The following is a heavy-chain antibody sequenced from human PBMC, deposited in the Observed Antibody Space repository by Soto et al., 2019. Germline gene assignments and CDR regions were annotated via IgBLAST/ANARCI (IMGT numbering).Heavy chain of an antibody. J-gene: IGHJ3*02. CDR1: GGSISSSSYY. CDR2: IYYSGST. CDR3: ARLIDYGDSLSIYGAFDI. V-gene: IGHV4-39*01. Sequence: QLQLQESGPGLVKPSETLSLTCTVSGGSISSSSYYWGWIRQPPGKGLEWIGSIYYSGSTYYNPSLESRVTIYVDTSKNQFSLKLSSVTAADTAVYYCARLIDYGDSLSIYGAFDIWGQGTMVTVSS. D-gene: IGHD4-17*01.